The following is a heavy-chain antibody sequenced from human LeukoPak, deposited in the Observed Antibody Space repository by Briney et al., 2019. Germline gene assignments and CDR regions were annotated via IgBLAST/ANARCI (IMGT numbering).Heavy chain of an antibody. CDR1: GFLFNYYA. CDR3: AKGLEPGAFDI. V-gene: IGHV3-23*01. Sequence: GGSLRLSCAASGFLFNYYALNWVPQAPAKGLDWVSAISGGGHSTYYADSVKGRFTISRDNSKNTLYLQMNSLRAEDTAVYFCAKGLEPGAFDIWGQGTRVTVSS. CDR2: ISGGGHST. D-gene: IGHD1-1*01. J-gene: IGHJ3*02.